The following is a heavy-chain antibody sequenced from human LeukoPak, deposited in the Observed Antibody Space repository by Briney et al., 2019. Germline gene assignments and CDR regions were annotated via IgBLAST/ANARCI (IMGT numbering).Heavy chain of an antibody. D-gene: IGHD3-22*01. CDR2: YGNSGEIK. J-gene: IGHJ4*02. CDR1: GFTFSSYV. CDR3: AKDLDSSGSPGGY. V-gene: IGHV3-23*01. Sequence: GGSLRLSCAASGFTFSSYVMNWVRQAPGKGLEWVSSYGNSGEIKFYADSVKGRFTISRDNSKNTLYLQMNSLRAEDTAVYYCAKDLDSSGSPGGYWGQGTLVTVSS.